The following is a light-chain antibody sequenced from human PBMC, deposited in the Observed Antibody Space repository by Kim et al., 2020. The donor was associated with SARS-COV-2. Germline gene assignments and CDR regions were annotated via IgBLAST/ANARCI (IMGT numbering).Light chain of an antibody. Sequence: DIQLTQSPSSLSASVGDRVTITCRASQGIGTYLNWYQQKPGKAPKLLIFGASSLQSGVPSRFSGSGSGTDFTLTISSLQPEDFATYYCQQSYSTPLTFGRGTKLDIK. J-gene: IGKJ4*01. CDR3: QQSYSTPLT. CDR2: GAS. V-gene: IGKV1-39*01. CDR1: QGIGTY.